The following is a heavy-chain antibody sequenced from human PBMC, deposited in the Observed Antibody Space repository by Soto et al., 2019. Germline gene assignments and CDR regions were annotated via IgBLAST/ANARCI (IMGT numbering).Heavy chain of an antibody. J-gene: IGHJ5*02. CDR3: ARVVPGAEAWFGP. CDR2: IIPIFGTA. V-gene: IGHV1-69*13. CDR1: GGTFSSYA. D-gene: IGHD2-2*01. Sequence: SVKVSCKASGGTFSSYAISWVRQAPGQGLEWMGGIIPIFGTANYAQKFQGRVTITADESTSTAYMELRSLRSDDTAVYYCARVVPGAEAWFGPWGQGTLVTVSS.